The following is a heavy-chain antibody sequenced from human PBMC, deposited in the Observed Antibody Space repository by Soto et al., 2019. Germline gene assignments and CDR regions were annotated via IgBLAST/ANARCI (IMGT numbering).Heavy chain of an antibody. CDR2: IGGSDDRT. Sequence: GGSLRLSCAASGFTFRRYAMSWVRQAPGKGLEWVSSIGGSDDRTYYADSVKGRFSISRDNSKSTLSLQMNSLRVEDTALYYCAKGYYSENSGYFDYWGQGILVTVSS. CDR3: AKGYYSENSGYFDY. V-gene: IGHV3-23*01. J-gene: IGHJ4*02. D-gene: IGHD3-22*01. CDR1: GFTFRRYA.